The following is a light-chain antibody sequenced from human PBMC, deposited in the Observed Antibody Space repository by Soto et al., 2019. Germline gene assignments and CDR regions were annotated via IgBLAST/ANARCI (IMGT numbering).Light chain of an antibody. CDR3: QQYGSSRT. CDR2: GAS. J-gene: IGKJ1*01. V-gene: IGKV3-20*01. CDR1: QSVSSSY. Sequence: EIVLTQSPGTLSLSPGERATLSCRASQSVSSSYLAWYQQKPGQPPRLLISGASSRATGIPDRFSGSGSGTDFTLTISRLEPEDFAVYYCQQYGSSRTFGQGTKVDIK.